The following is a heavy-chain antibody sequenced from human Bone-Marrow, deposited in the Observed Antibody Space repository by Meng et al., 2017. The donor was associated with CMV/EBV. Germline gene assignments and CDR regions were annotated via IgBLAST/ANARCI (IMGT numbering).Heavy chain of an antibody. CDR2: IKEDGSEK. Sequence: GESLKISCAASGFTFSSYWMSWVRQAPGKGLEWVANIKEDGSEKYYVDSVKGRFIISRDNAKNSLYLQMNSLRAEDTAVYYCARDAFDIWGQGTMVTVSS. CDR1: GFTFSSYW. V-gene: IGHV3-7*01. CDR3: ARDAFDI. J-gene: IGHJ3*02.